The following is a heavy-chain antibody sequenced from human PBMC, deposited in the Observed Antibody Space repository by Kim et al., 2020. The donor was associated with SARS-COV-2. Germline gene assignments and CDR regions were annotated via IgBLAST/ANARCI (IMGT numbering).Heavy chain of an antibody. V-gene: IGHV3-53*01. J-gene: IGHJ6*02. CDR2: IYTGATT. CDR3: ARLGPVTAHYDDGMDV. D-gene: IGHD2-21*02. Sequence: GGSLRLSCAASGFFVSNTYLSWVRQAPGKGLEWVSVIYTGATTYYADSVRGRFTISRDNSRNTVYLQMNSLRAEDTAVYYCARLGPVTAHYDDGMDVWG. CDR1: GFFVSNTY.